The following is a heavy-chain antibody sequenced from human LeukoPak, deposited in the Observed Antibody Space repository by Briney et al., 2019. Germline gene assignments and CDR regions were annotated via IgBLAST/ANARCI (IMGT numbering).Heavy chain of an antibody. J-gene: IGHJ4*02. Sequence: ASVKVSFKVSGYTLTELYMHWVRQAPGKGVEWMGGFDPEDGETIYAQKFQGRVTMTEDTSTDTAYMELSSLRSEDTAVYYCATDLDYGGNLERSCNWGQGTLVTVSS. D-gene: IGHD4-23*01. CDR3: ATDLDYGGNLERSCN. CDR2: FDPEDGET. V-gene: IGHV1-24*01. CDR1: GYTLTELY.